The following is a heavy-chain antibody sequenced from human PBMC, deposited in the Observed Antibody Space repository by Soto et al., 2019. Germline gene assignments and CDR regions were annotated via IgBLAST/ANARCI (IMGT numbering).Heavy chain of an antibody. CDR3: TTDPEPYYYDSSGDY. CDR1: GFTFSNAW. D-gene: IGHD3-22*01. V-gene: IGHV3-15*01. CDR2: IKSKTDGGTT. Sequence: GGSLRLSCAASGFTFSNAWMSWVRQAPGEXLEWVGRIKSKTDGGTTDYAAPVKGRFTISRDDSKNTLYLQMNSLKTEDTAVYYCTTDPEPYYYDSSGDYWGQGTLVTVSS. J-gene: IGHJ4*02.